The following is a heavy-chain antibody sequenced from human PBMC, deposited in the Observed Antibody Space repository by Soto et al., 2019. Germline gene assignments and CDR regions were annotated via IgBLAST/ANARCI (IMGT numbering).Heavy chain of an antibody. D-gene: IGHD6-19*01. V-gene: IGHV3-21*01. CDR3: ATHTRYSSGWYVAEYLQH. J-gene: IGHJ1*01. Sequence: PGGSLRLSCAASGFTFSSYSMNWVRQAPGKGLEWVSSISSSSSYIYYADSVKGRFTISRDNAKNSLYLQMNSLRAEDTAVYYCATHTRYSSGWYVAEYLQHWGQGTLVTVSS. CDR1: GFTFSSYS. CDR2: ISSSSSYI.